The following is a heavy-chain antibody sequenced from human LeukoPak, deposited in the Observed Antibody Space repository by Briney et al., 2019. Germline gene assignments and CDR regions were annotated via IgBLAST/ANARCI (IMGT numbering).Heavy chain of an antibody. J-gene: IGHJ4*03. Sequence: PSETLSLTCTVSGGSISSNYWCWILQHPRRGLERIGYIYYSGSTNYNHSLNRRVTIPADTSTNQFSLLMSTVIAPGTTVYYCARHGAGVATNIYYFDYWGKGTLVTVSS. CDR2: IYYSGST. V-gene: IGHV4-59*08. D-gene: IGHD3-3*01. CDR1: GGSISSNY. CDR3: ARHGAGVATNIYYFDY.